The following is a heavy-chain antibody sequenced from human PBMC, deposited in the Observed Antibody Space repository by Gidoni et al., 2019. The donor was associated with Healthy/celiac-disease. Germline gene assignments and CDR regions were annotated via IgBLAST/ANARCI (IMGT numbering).Heavy chain of an antibody. D-gene: IGHD6-19*01. CDR3: AIEKGSGWYPNDAFDI. Sequence: QVQLVQSGSELKKPGASVKGSCKASGYTFSSYAINWVRQAPGQGIEWMGWINTNTGNPTYAQVFTGRFVFSLDTSVSTAYLQISSLKSEDTAVYYCAIEKGSGWYPNDAFDIWGQGTMVTVSS. CDR2: INTNTGNP. J-gene: IGHJ3*02. CDR1: GYTFSSYA. V-gene: IGHV7-4-1*02.